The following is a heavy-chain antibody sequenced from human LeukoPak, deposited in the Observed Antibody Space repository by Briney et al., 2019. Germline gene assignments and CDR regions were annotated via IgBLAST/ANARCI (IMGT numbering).Heavy chain of an antibody. CDR1: GYTFTSYA. D-gene: IGHD5-18*01. CDR2: INAGNGNT. CDR3: ARGPTAMVSWFDP. V-gene: IGHV1-3*01. Sequence: GASVKVSCKASGYTFTSYAMHWVRQAPGQRLEWMGWINAGNGNTKYSQKFQGRVTITRDTSASTAYMELSSLRSEDTAVYYCARGPTAMVSWFDPWGRGTLVTVSS. J-gene: IGHJ5*02.